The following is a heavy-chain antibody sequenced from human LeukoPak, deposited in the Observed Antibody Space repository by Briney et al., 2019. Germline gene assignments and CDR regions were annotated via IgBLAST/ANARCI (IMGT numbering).Heavy chain of an antibody. Sequence: SETLSLTCTVSGGSISSYYWSWIRQPPGKGLEWIGYIYHSGSTNYNPSLKSRVTISVDTSKNQFSLKLSSVTAADTAVYYCARVVSSSWYVFDYWGQGTLVTVSS. CDR1: GGSISSYY. D-gene: IGHD6-13*01. V-gene: IGHV4-59*01. J-gene: IGHJ4*02. CDR2: IYHSGST. CDR3: ARVVSSSWYVFDY.